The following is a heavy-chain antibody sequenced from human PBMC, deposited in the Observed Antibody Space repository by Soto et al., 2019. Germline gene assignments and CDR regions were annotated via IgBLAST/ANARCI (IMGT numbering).Heavy chain of an antibody. CDR3: ARDALSGDCLDY. CDR2: IWYDGSNK. D-gene: IGHD2-21*02. J-gene: IGHJ4*02. CDR1: GFTFRNYN. Sequence: QVQLVESGGGVVQPGRSLRLSCAASGFTFRNYNIHWVRQAPGKGLEWVAVIWYDGSNKYYADSVKGRFTISRDNSKNTLYVQMNSLRAEDTAVYYCARDALSGDCLDYWGQGTLVTVSS. V-gene: IGHV3-33*01.